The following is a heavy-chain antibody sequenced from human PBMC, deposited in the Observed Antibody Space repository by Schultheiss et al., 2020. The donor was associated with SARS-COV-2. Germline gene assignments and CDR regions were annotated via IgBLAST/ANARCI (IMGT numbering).Heavy chain of an antibody. V-gene: IGHV3-7*03. D-gene: IGHD2-21*02. CDR3: ARASHCGGDCYAPDHAEYFQL. Sequence: GGSLRLSCAASGFTFSSYWMTWVRRTPGKGLEWVASIKQDGSEVKYVDSVKGRFTLSRDNAKNSLSLQMNSLRGEDTAVYYCARASHCGGDCYAPDHAEYFQLWGQGTLVTVAS. J-gene: IGHJ1*01. CDR2: IKQDGSEV. CDR1: GFTFSSYW.